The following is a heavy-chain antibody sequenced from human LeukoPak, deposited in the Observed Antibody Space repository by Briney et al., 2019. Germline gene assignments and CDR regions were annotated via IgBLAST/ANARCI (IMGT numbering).Heavy chain of an antibody. Sequence: GESLRLSCVASGFIFGSYWMSWVRQVPGKGLEWVANIKQDGSETYYVDSVEGRFTISRDNAKNSLFLQMNSLRADDTALYYCARGVTSAWYLRYYFEYWGQGILVTVSS. CDR2: IKQDGSET. V-gene: IGHV3-7*03. CDR3: ARGVTSAWYLRYYFEY. D-gene: IGHD6-13*01. J-gene: IGHJ4*02. CDR1: GFIFGSYW.